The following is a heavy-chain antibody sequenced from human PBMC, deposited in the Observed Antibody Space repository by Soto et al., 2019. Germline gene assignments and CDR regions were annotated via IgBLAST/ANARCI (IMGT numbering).Heavy chain of an antibody. CDR1: GFTFSSYW. D-gene: IGHD3-3*01. Sequence: PGGSLRLSCAASGFTFSSYWMSWVRQAPGKGLEWVANIKQDGSEKYYVDSVKGRFTISRDNAKNSLYLQMNSLRAEDTAVYYCARPRGFGVVHLPYDAFDIWGQGTMVTVSS. J-gene: IGHJ3*02. V-gene: IGHV3-7*01. CDR2: IKQDGSEK. CDR3: ARPRGFGVVHLPYDAFDI.